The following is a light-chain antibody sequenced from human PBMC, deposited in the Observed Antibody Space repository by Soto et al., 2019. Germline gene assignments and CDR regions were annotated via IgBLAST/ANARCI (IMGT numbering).Light chain of an antibody. CDR2: DAS. V-gene: IGKV1-33*01. CDR3: QQYDNLLIT. Sequence: DIQMTQSPSSLSASVGDRVTITCQASQDISNYLNWYQQKPGKAPKLLIYDASNLATGVPSRFSGRGSGTDFTFTISSLQPEDIATYYCQQYDNLLITFGQGTRLEIK. CDR1: QDISNY. J-gene: IGKJ5*01.